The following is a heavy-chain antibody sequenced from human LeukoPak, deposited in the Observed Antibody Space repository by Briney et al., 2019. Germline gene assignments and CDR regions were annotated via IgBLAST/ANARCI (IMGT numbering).Heavy chain of an antibody. V-gene: IGHV3-21*04. J-gene: IGHJ4*02. Sequence: GGSLRLSCAASGFTFSIYAMHGVRQAPGKGREGVLSISSSSSYIYYADSVKGRFTISRDNAKNSLYLQMNSLRAEDTAIYYCAKGSGYYPFGLDYWGQGTLVTVSS. D-gene: IGHD3-3*01. CDR3: AKGSGYYPFGLDY. CDR1: GFTFSIYA. CDR2: ISSSSSYI.